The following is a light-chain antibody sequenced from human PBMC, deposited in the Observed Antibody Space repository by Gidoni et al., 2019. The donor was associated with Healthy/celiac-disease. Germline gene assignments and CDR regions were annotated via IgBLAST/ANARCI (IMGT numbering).Light chain of an antibody. CDR1: QSISSY. CDR2: AAS. Sequence: DIQMPQSPSSLSASVGDRVTITCRASQSISSYLNWYQQKPGKAPKLLIYAASSLQSGVPSRFSGSGSGTDFTLTISRLQPEEFATYYCQHSYSTPHSFGQGTKLEIK. CDR3: QHSYSTPHS. V-gene: IGKV1-39*01. J-gene: IGKJ2*03.